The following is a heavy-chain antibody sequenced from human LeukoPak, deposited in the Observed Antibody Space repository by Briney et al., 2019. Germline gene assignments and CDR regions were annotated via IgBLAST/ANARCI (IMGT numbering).Heavy chain of an antibody. J-gene: IGHJ4*02. CDR3: AKSRVFRSYFDY. Sequence: GGSLRLSCAASGFTFSRDWMHWVRQAPGKGLVWVSRISDEGSITTYADSVKGRFTISRDNAKNSLYLQMNSLRAEDTALYYCAKSRVFRSYFDYWGQGTLVTVSS. D-gene: IGHD3-10*01. V-gene: IGHV3-74*03. CDR2: ISDEGSIT. CDR1: GFTFSRDW.